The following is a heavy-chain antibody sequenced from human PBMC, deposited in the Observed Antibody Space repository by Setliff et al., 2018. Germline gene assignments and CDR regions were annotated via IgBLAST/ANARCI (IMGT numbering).Heavy chain of an antibody. Sequence: GASVKVSCKASGYTFTSYDINWVRQATGQGLEWMGWMNPNSGNTGYAQKFQGRVTMTRNTSISTAYMELSSLRSEDRAVYYCARGDTAMVVRAFDIWGQGTMVTVSS. CDR2: MNPNSGNT. D-gene: IGHD5-18*01. J-gene: IGHJ3*02. CDR1: GYTFTSYD. CDR3: ARGDTAMVVRAFDI. V-gene: IGHV1-8*02.